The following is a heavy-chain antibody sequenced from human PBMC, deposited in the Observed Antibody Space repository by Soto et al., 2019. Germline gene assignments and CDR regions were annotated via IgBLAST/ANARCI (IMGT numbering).Heavy chain of an antibody. CDR3: AREAVSGRTGFDY. CDR1: GYTFTSYG. V-gene: IGHV1-18*01. J-gene: IGHJ4*02. Sequence: QVQLVQSGAEVKKPGASVKVSCKASGYTFTSYGISWVRQAPGQGLEWMGWVNAYNGNTNYAQKCXXRXAMTTDTSTSTAYMELRSLRSDDTAVYYCAREAVSGRTGFDYWGQGTLVTVSS. CDR2: VNAYNGNT. D-gene: IGHD6-19*01.